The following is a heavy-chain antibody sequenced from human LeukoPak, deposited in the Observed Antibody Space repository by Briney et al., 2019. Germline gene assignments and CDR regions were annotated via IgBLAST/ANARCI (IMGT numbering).Heavy chain of an antibody. J-gene: IGHJ4*02. D-gene: IGHD3-22*01. CDR1: GFTFSSYW. Sequence: GGSLRLSCAASGFTFSSYWMHWVRQAPGKGLVWVSRIHSDGSSTSYADSVRGRFTISRDDAKSTLYLQMNSLRAEDTAVYCCARSGWPYYFDYWGQGTLVTVSS. CDR2: IHSDGSST. CDR3: ARSGWPYYFDY. V-gene: IGHV3-74*01.